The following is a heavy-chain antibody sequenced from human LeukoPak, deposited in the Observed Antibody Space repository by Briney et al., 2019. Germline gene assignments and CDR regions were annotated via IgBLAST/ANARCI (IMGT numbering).Heavy chain of an antibody. CDR1: GFTFSSYS. CDR2: ISSSSSTI. CDR3: ARETPKYD. D-gene: IGHD2-8*01. Sequence: GGSLRLSCAASGFTFSSYSMNWVRQAPGKGLEWLSYISSSSSTIYYADSVKGRFTISRDNAKNSLYLQMKSLRDEDTAVYYCARETPKYDWGQGTLVTVSS. J-gene: IGHJ4*02. V-gene: IGHV3-48*02.